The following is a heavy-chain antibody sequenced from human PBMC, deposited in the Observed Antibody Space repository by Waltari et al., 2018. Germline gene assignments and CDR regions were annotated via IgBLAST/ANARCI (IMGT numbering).Heavy chain of an antibody. CDR1: GGSFSGYY. Sequence: QVQLQQWGAGLLKPSETLSLPCAVYGGSFSGYYWSWLLQPPGKGLEWIGEINHSGSTNYNPSLKSRVTISVDTSKNQFSLKLSSVTAADTAVYYCARGLMYYYGSGTIDYWGQGTLVTVSS. CDR2: INHSGST. J-gene: IGHJ4*02. V-gene: IGHV4-34*01. CDR3: ARGLMYYYGSGTIDY. D-gene: IGHD3-10*01.